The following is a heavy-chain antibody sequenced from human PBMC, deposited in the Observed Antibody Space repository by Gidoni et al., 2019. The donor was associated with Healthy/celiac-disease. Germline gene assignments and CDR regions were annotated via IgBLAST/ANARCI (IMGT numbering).Heavy chain of an antibody. D-gene: IGHD2-15*01. CDR3: AAPRGRHAFDI. CDR1: GYSISSGYY. J-gene: IGHJ3*02. Sequence: QVQLQESGPGLVKPSETLSLTCAVSGYSISSGYYWGWIRQPPGKGLEWIGSNYHSGSTYYNPSLKSRVTISVDTSKNQFSLKLSSVTAADTAVYYCAAPRGRHAFDIWGQGTMVTVSS. V-gene: IGHV4-38-2*01. CDR2: NYHSGST.